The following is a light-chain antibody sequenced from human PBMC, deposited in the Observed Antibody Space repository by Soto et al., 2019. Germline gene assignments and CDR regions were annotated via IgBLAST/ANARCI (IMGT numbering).Light chain of an antibody. CDR1: QNINRW. CDR3: QQYDGY. J-gene: IGKJ3*01. V-gene: IGKV1-5*01. CDR2: DAS. Sequence: DIQMTQSPSTLAASVGDRVTITCRASQNINRWLAWYQQKPGKAPKVLIYDASSLEIGVPSRFSGSGSGTEFTLTITSLQPDDFATYYCQQYDGYFGPGTKVDFK.